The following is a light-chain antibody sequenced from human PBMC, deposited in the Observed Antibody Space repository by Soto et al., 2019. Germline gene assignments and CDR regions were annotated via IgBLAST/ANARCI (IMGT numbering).Light chain of an antibody. J-gene: IGLJ3*02. CDR2: EVT. Sequence: QSALTQPASVSGSPGQSITISCTGTSSDVGGYDHVSWYQQHPGKAPKLIIYEVTVRPSGISRRISGSKSDNTASLAVSGLQPEDEADYYCSSYTNKDTLLFGGRTKLTVL. V-gene: IGLV2-14*01. CDR3: SSYTNKDTLL. CDR1: SSDVGGYDH.